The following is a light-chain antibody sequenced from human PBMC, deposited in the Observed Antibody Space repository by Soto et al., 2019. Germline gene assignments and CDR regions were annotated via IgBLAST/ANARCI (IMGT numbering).Light chain of an antibody. J-gene: IGKJ5*01. CDR2: AVS. V-gene: IGKV1-39*01. Sequence: DIQMTQSPSSLSSCVGDRVTIACRASQNIRNYLNWYQQKPGEAPKLLISAVSSLETGVPSRFSGSGSGTDFTLTITSLQPEDFATYYCQQANSFPITFGQGTRLEI. CDR3: QQANSFPIT. CDR1: QNIRNY.